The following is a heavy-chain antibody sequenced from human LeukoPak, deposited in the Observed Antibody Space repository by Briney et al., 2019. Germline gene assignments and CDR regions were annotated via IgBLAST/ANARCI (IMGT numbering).Heavy chain of an antibody. Sequence: GGSLRLSCAASGFTFSSYEMNWVRQAPGKGPEWVSYISSSGSTIYYADSVKGRFTISRDNAKNSLYLQMNSLRAEDTAVYYCARIHSSSWQNFDYWGQGTLVTVSS. V-gene: IGHV3-48*03. CDR2: ISSSGSTI. CDR3: ARIHSSSWQNFDY. CDR1: GFTFSSYE. J-gene: IGHJ4*02. D-gene: IGHD6-13*01.